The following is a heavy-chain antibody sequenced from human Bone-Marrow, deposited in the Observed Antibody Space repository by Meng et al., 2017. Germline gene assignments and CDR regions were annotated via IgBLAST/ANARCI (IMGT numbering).Heavy chain of an antibody. CDR2: IKQDGSEK. CDR1: GFTFSSYW. J-gene: IGHJ4*02. CDR3: AREGGSYYDSSGYRYFDY. Sequence: GESLKISCAASGFTFSSYWMSWVRQAPGKGLELVANIKQDGSEKYYVDSVKGRFTISRDNAKNSLYLQMNSLRAEDTAVYYCAREGGSYYDSSGYRYFDYWSQGTLVTVSS. D-gene: IGHD3-22*01. V-gene: IGHV3-7*01.